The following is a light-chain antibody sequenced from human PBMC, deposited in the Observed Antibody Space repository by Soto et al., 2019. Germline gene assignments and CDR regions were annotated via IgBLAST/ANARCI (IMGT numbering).Light chain of an antibody. V-gene: IGKV3-15*01. CDR2: CIS. Sequence: EIGLTQSPSTLSVSPGETATLSCRASQRIXSDFAWYQQKPDQAPRFLXDCISTRARDSPARLSGSGSATEFTLTISRLQSADFAAYYFHQYNNRPRTFGGGTKVDIK. CDR1: QRIXSD. CDR3: HQYNNRPRT. J-gene: IGKJ4*01.